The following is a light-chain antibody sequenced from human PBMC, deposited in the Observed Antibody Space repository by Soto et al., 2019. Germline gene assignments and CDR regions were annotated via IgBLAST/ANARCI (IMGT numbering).Light chain of an antibody. CDR3: QQYGNSPYT. J-gene: IGKJ2*01. V-gene: IGKV3D-20*01. Sequence: EIVLTQSPATLSVSPGERDTLSCGASQSVRGRYLAWYQQKPGLAPRLLIYDTSNRPTGIPDRFSGSGSGTDFTLTISRLEPEDFAVNYCQQYGNSPYTFGQGTKLEIK. CDR1: QSVRGRY. CDR2: DTS.